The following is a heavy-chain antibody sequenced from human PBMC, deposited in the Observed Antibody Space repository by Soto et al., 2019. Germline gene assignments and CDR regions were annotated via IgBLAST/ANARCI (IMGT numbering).Heavy chain of an antibody. J-gene: IGHJ6*02. V-gene: IGHV3-49*04. CDR1: GFTFGDYA. D-gene: IGHD3-22*01. Sequence: GGSLRLSCTASGFTFGDYAMSWVRQAPGKGLEWVGFIRSKAYGGTTEYAASVKGRFTISRDDSKSIAYLQMNSLKTEDTAVYYCSTYYYDSSGSGGYYYYYYGMDVWGQGTTVTVSS. CDR3: STYYYDSSGSGGYYYYYYGMDV. CDR2: IRSKAYGGTT.